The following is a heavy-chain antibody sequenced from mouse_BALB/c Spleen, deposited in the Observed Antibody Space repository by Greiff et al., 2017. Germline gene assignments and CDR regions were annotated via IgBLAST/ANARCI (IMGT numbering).Heavy chain of an antibody. D-gene: IGHD2-1*01. CDR1: GYTFTSYW. V-gene: IGHV1-7*01. CDR2: INPSTGYT. CDR3: ARYGNYFDY. J-gene: IGHJ2*01. Sequence: QVQLQQSGAELAKPGASVKMSCKASGYTFTSYWLHWVKQRPGQGLEWIGYINPSTGYTEYNQKFKDKATLTADKSSSTAYMQLSSLTSEDSAVYYCARYGNYFDYWGQGTTLTVSS.